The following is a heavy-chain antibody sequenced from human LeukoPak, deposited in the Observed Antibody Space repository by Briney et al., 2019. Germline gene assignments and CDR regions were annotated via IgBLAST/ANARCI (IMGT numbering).Heavy chain of an antibody. J-gene: IGHJ3*02. D-gene: IGHD3-16*01. Sequence: ASVKVSCKASGYTFAKFYIHWVRQAPGQGLEWMGIINPSGGTTSYAQKFRGRVSMTRDTSTSTVYMELSSLRSEDTAVYYCARDNRGERTPGWGYGGFDIWGQGTMVSVSS. CDR3: ARDNRGERTPGWGYGGFDI. V-gene: IGHV1-46*01. CDR2: INPSGGTT. CDR1: GYTFAKFY.